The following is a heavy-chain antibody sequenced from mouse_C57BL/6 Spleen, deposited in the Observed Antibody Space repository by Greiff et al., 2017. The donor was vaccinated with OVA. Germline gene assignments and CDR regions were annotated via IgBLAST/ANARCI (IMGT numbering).Heavy chain of an antibody. V-gene: IGHV1-54*01. Sequence: QVQLQQSGAELVRPGTSVKVSCKASGYAFTNYLIEWVKQRPGQGLEWIGVINPGSGGTNYNEKFKGKATLTADKSSSTAYMQLSSLTSEDSAVYFCARDYGDGYFDVWGTGTTVTVSS. J-gene: IGHJ1*03. CDR3: ARDYGDGYFDV. D-gene: IGHD2-13*01. CDR2: INPGSGGT. CDR1: GYAFTNYL.